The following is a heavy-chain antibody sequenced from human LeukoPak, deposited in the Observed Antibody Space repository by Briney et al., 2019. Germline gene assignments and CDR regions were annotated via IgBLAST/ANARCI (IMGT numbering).Heavy chain of an antibody. J-gene: IGHJ4*02. CDR3: ASGYCSGGSCYYFDY. CDR1: GYTLTELS. V-gene: IGHV1-24*01. D-gene: IGHD2-15*01. CDR2: FDPEDGET. Sequence: ASVKVSCKVSGYTLTELSMHWVRQAPGKGLEWMGGFDPEDGETIYAQKLQGRVTMTTDTSTSTAYMELRSLRSDDTAVYYCASGYCSGGSCYYFDYWGQGTLVTVSS.